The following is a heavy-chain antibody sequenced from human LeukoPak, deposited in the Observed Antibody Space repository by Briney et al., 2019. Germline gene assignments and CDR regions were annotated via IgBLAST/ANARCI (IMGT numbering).Heavy chain of an antibody. CDR3: ARGLTMVRGSYYYYYYIDV. D-gene: IGHD3-10*01. V-gene: IGHV1-24*01. CDR2: FDPEDGER. CDR1: GNTLTELS. J-gene: IGHJ6*03. Sequence: ASVKVSCKVSGNTLTELSIHWVRQAPGKGLEWMGSFDPEDGERIYAQKFQGRVTMTEDTSTDTAYMELSSLRSEDTAVYYCARGLTMVRGSYYYYYYIDVWGKGTTVTVSS.